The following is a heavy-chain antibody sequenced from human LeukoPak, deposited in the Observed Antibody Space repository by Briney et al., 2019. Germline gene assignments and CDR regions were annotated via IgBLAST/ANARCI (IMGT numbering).Heavy chain of an antibody. Sequence: EGSLRLSCAGSGFTFSGYSLNWVRQAPGKGLEGVSSITSSGSSMYYADSVKGRFTICRDNAEISVYLQMNSLRVDDTGLYYCTRDIDDVLTGDDAFDVWGQGTVVTVSS. J-gene: IGHJ3*01. CDR1: GFTFSGYS. V-gene: IGHV3-21*03. CDR2: ITSSGSSM. CDR3: TRDIDDVLTGDDAFDV. D-gene: IGHD3-9*01.